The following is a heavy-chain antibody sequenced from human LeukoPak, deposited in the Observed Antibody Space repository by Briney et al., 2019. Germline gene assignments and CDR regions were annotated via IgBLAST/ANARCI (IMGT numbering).Heavy chain of an antibody. CDR2: INTNTGNS. D-gene: IGHD1-26*01. V-gene: IGHV7-4-1*02. J-gene: IGHJ4*02. CDR1: GYTFTHYA. Sequence: ASVTVSCKASGYTFTHYAMNWVRQAPGQGLEWMGWINTNTGNSTYAQGFTGRFVFSLGTSVSTAYLQISSLEAEDTAIYYCARLYGAFDYWGQGTLVTVSS. CDR3: ARLYGAFDY.